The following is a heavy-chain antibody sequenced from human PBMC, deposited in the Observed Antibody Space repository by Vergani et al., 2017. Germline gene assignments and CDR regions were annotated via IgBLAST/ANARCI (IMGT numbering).Heavy chain of an antibody. D-gene: IGHD6-13*01. Sequence: EVQLVESGGGLVQPGGSLKLSCAASGFTFSGSAMHWVRQASGKGLEWVGRIRSKANSDATAYAASVKGRFTISRDDSKNTAYLQMNSLKTEDTAVYYCTRHPPIAAAPIYYMDVWGKGTTVTVSS. CDR3: TRHPPIAAAPIYYMDV. CDR1: GFTFSGSA. J-gene: IGHJ6*03. V-gene: IGHV3-73*02. CDR2: IRSKANSDAT.